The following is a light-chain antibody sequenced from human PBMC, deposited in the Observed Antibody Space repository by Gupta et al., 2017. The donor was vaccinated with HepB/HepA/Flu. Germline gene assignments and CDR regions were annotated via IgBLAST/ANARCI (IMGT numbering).Light chain of an antibody. CDR3: QQYDSSPLT. Sequence: DIVMTQSPDSLAVSLGERATIHCKSSQSVLHSSNDKNYLTWYQQKPGQPPKLLIYWASTREFGVPDRFSGSGSGTEFTLTINSLQAEDVAVYYCQQYDSSPLTFGGGTKVEIK. V-gene: IGKV4-1*01. J-gene: IGKJ4*01. CDR2: WAS. CDR1: QSVLHSSNDKNY.